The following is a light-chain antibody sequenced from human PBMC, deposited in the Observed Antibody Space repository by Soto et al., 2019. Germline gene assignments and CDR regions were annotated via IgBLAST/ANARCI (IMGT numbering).Light chain of an antibody. CDR2: SST. Sequence: DIQMTQSPSSLSASVGDSVTISCRSSQNIDTLLNWYQQKAGEAPKLLIRSSTTLQDGVPSRFTGSGSGTEFALTIGSLQPEDFASYYCQQSHSAPTFGQGTKV. V-gene: IGKV1-39*01. J-gene: IGKJ1*01. CDR3: QQSHSAPT. CDR1: QNIDTL.